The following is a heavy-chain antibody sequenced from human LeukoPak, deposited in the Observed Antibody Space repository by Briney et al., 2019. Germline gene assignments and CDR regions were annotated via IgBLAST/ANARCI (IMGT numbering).Heavy chain of an antibody. CDR1: GFNFRSYG. V-gene: IGHV3-21*01. D-gene: IGHD3-16*01. J-gene: IGHJ6*02. CDR2: ISSGGDNI. CDR3: ARDTVGGWLYGMDV. Sequence: GGSLRLSCSASGFNFRSYGMNWVRQAPGQGLEWLSSISSGGDNIYYADSLKARFTITRDNTKNSIYLQMSSLRAEDTAIYYCARDTVGGWLYGMDVWGQGTTVTVSS.